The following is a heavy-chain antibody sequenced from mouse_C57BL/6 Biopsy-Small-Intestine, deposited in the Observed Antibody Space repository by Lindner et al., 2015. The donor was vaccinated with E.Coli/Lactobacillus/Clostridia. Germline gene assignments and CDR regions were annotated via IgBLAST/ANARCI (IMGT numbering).Heavy chain of an antibody. D-gene: IGHD2-4*01. Sequence: VQLQESGAELVRPGASVKLSCTGSGFNIKDDFMHWVKQRPEQGLDWIGRIDPANGNTGYAPKFQDKATITTDTSSNTVYLQLSSLTSEDTAVYYCARSDDYDVDAMDYWGQGTSVTVSS. CDR3: ARSDDYDVDAMDY. CDR2: IDPANGNT. CDR1: GFNIKDDF. V-gene: IGHV14-4*01. J-gene: IGHJ4*01.